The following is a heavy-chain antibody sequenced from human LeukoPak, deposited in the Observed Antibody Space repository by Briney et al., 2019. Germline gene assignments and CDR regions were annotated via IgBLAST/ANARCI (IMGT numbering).Heavy chain of an antibody. CDR2: ISGSGDRT. V-gene: IGHV3-23*01. D-gene: IGHD3-10*01. Sequence: GVSLRLSCAASGFTFSSSAMNWVRQAPGKGLEWVSTISGSGDRTYYADSVKGRFTISRDNSKNTLFLQMNSLRAEDTAVYYCAKGYYGSGSYGWFDYWGQGTLVTVSS. CDR1: GFTFSSSA. J-gene: IGHJ4*02. CDR3: AKGYYGSGSYGWFDY.